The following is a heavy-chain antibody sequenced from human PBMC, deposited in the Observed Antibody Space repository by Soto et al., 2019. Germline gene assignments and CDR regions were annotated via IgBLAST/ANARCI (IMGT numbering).Heavy chain of an antibody. CDR2: ISYDGSNK. V-gene: IGHV3-30-3*01. CDR1: GFTFSRCA. D-gene: IGHD6-13*01. J-gene: IGHJ4*02. Sequence: QVQLVESGGGVVQPGRSLRLSCAASGFTFSRCAMHWVRQAPGKGLEWVAVISYDGSNKHYADSVKGRFTISRDNSKNTLYLQMHSLRVEDTAVYNCVRGTDAAAVGTAYYFDYWGQGTLVTVSS. CDR3: VRGTDAAAVGTAYYFDY.